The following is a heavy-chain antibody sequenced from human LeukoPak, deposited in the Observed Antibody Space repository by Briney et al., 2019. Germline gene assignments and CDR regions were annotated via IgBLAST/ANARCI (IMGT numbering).Heavy chain of an antibody. V-gene: IGHV3-21*01. J-gene: IGHJ4*02. Sequence: GGSLRLSCAASGFTFSSYSMNWVRQAPGKGLEWVSSISSSSSYIYYADSVKGRFTISRDNAKNSLYLQMNSLRAEDTAVYYCARGGCGYTPHSDDYWGQGTLVTVSS. CDR1: GFTFSSYS. CDR2: ISSSSSYI. D-gene: IGHD3-16*01. CDR3: ARGGCGYTPHSDDY.